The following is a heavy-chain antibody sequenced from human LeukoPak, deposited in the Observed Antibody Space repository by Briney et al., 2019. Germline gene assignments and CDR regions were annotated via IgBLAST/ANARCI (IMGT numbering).Heavy chain of an antibody. CDR2: IIPIFGTA. Sequence: GASVKVSCKASGGTFSSCAISWVRQAPGQGLEWMGGIIPIFGTANYAQKFQGRVTITADESTSTAYMELSSLRSEDTAVYYCVDGSGPGYYGMDVWGKGTTVTVSS. V-gene: IGHV1-69*13. CDR1: GGTFSSCA. J-gene: IGHJ6*04. D-gene: IGHD3-10*01. CDR3: VDGSGPGYYGMDV.